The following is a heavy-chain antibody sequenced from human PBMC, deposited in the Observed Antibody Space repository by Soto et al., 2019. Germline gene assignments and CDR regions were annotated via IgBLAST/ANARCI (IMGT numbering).Heavy chain of an antibody. CDR3: ARVFGFGGMDV. V-gene: IGHV4-31*03. CDR1: GGSISSGGYY. J-gene: IGHJ6*02. CDR2: IYYSGST. D-gene: IGHD3-10*01. Sequence: QVQLQESGPGLVKPSQTLSLTCTVSGGSISSGGYYWSWIRQHPGKGLEWIGYIYYSGSTYYNPSPKSRVTIPRDTSKNQFSLKLSSVTAADTAVYYCARVFGFGGMDVWGQGTTVTVSS.